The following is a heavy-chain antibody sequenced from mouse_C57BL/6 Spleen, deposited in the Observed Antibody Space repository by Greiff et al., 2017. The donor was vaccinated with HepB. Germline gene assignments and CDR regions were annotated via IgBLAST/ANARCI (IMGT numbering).Heavy chain of an antibody. J-gene: IGHJ4*01. CDR1: GFTFSDYY. CDR2: ISNGGGST. Sequence: EVQLVESGGGLVQPGGSLKLSCAASGFTFSDYYMYWVRQTPEKRLEWVAYISNGGGSTYYPDTVKGRFTISRDNAKNTLYLQMSRLKSEDTAMYYCARHNLYAMDYWGQGTSVTVSS. V-gene: IGHV5-12*01. CDR3: ARHNLYAMDY.